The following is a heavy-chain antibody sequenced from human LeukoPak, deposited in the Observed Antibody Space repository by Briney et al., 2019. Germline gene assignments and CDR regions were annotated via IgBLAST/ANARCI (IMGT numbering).Heavy chain of an antibody. D-gene: IGHD6-19*01. CDR1: GGSFSGYY. J-gene: IGHJ4*02. V-gene: IGHV4-34*01. Sequence: SETLSLTCAVYGGSFSGYYWSWIRQPPGKGLEWIGEINHSGSTNYNPSLKSRVTISVDTSKNQFSLKLSSVTAADTAVYYCARGSIAVVGTFDYWGQGTLVTVSS. CDR2: INHSGST. CDR3: ARGSIAVVGTFDY.